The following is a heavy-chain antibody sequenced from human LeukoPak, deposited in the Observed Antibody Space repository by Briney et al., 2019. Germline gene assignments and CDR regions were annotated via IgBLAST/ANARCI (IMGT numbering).Heavy chain of an antibody. V-gene: IGHV3-21*04. CDR1: GFTFSSYS. D-gene: IGHD2-15*01. J-gene: IGHJ4*02. CDR2: ISGSSSYI. Sequence: PGGSLRLSCAASGFTFSSYSMNWVRQAPGKGLEWVSSISGSSSYIYYADSVKGRFTISRDNAKNSLYLQMNSLRAEDTALYHCAKSHYGGSFDYWGQGTLVTVSS. CDR3: AKSHYGGSFDY.